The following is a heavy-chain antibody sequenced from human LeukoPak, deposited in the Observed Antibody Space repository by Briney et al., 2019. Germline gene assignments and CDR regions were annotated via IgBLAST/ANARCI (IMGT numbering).Heavy chain of an antibody. Sequence: GGSLRLSCAASGFTFSSYAMNWVRQAPGKGLEWVSSISGSGGSIHYADSVKGRFTISRDNSKNTLYLQMNTLRAEDTAIYYCARAGYVSGVPYCFDSWGQGTLVTVSS. CDR3: ARAGYVSGVPYCFDS. D-gene: IGHD6-19*01. V-gene: IGHV3-23*01. CDR1: GFTFSSYA. CDR2: ISGSGGSI. J-gene: IGHJ5*01.